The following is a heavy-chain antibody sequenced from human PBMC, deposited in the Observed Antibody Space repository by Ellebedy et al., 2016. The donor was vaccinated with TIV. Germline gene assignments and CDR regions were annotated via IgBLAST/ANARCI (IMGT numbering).Heavy chain of an antibody. J-gene: IGHJ4*02. D-gene: IGHD1-1*01. CDR3: ATYGEGNALWN. CDR1: GFSFSSHW. CDR2: IKEDGTAK. Sequence: GESLKISCAASGFSFSSHWMSWVRQAPGKGLAWVANIKEDGTAKYYVDSVKGRFTISRDNAQNPLSLQMNSLTAEDTAVYYCATYGEGNALWNWGQGTLVAVSS. V-gene: IGHV3-7*01.